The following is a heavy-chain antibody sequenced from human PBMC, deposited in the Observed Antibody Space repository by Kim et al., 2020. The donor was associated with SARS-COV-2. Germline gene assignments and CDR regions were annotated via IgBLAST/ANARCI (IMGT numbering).Heavy chain of an antibody. Sequence: SETLSLTCTVSGGSISSSSYYWGWIRQPPGKGLEWIGSIYYSGSTYYNPSLKSRVTISVDTSKNQFSLKLSSVTAADTAVYYCARRSHTMSHFEFDYWGQGTLVTVSS. CDR3: ARRSHTMSHFEFDY. D-gene: IGHD3-22*01. CDR2: IYYSGST. V-gene: IGHV4-39*01. CDR1: GGSISSSSYY. J-gene: IGHJ4*02.